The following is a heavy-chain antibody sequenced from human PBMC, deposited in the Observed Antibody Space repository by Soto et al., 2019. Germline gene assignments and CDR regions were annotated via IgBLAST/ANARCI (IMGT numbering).Heavy chain of an antibody. CDR1: GGSVSSGSYY. CDR3: ARYRVAARLRWFDP. D-gene: IGHD6-6*01. Sequence: QVQLQESGPGLVKPSETLSLTCTVSGGSVSSGSYYWSWIRQPTGKGLEWIGYIYYSGSTNYNPSLKSRVTISVDTSNNQFSLKLSSVTAADTAVYYCARYRVAARLRWFDPWGQGTLVTVSS. J-gene: IGHJ5*02. CDR2: IYYSGST. V-gene: IGHV4-61*01.